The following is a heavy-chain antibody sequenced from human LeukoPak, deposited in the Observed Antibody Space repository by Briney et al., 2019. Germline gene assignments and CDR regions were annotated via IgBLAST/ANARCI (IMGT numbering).Heavy chain of an antibody. J-gene: IGHJ1*01. CDR3: ARGKPGAAGEYFQH. CDR2: IYHSGST. CDR1: GGSISSGGYS. Sequence: SETLSLTCAVSGGSISSGGYSWSWIRQPPGKGLEWIGYIYHSGSTYYNPSLKSRVTISVDRSKNQFSLKLSSVTAADTAVYYCARGKPGAAGEYFQHWGQGTLVTVSS. V-gene: IGHV4-30-2*01. D-gene: IGHD6-13*01.